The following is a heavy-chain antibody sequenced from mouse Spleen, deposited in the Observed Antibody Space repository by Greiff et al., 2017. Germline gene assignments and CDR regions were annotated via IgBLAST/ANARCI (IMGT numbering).Heavy chain of an antibody. Sequence: VKLVESGAELARPGASVKMSCKASGYTFTSYTMHWVKQRPGQGLEWIGYINPSSGYTKYNQKFKDKATLTADKSSSTAYMQLSSLTSEDSAVYYCARSTYGNFGGDYWGQGTTLTVSS. J-gene: IGHJ2*01. CDR1: GYTFTSYT. V-gene: IGHV1-4*01. CDR2: INPSSGYT. CDR3: ARSTYGNFGGDY. D-gene: IGHD2-1*01.